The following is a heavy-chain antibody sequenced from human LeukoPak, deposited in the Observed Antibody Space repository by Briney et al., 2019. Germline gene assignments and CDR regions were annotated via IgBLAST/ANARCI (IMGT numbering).Heavy chain of an antibody. J-gene: IGHJ4*02. Sequence: PSETLSLTCAVHGGSFSGSYWSWIRQTPGKGLVWIGEINHTGSTNYNPSLKSRATISVDMSKNQFSLKVSSVTAADTAVYYCARTTYRAAAGMFDYWGQGTLVTVSS. CDR1: GGSFSGSY. CDR2: INHTGST. CDR3: ARTTYRAAAGMFDY. D-gene: IGHD6-13*01. V-gene: IGHV4-34*01.